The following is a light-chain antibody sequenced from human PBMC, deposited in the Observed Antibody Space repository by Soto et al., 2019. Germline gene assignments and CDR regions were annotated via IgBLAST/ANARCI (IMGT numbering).Light chain of an antibody. V-gene: IGLV2-14*01. J-gene: IGLJ1*01. CDR2: YVS. CDR1: NSDVGGYNY. CDR3: SSYTTSNTRQIV. Sequence: QSVLTQPASVSGSPGQSITISCTGTNSDVGGYNYVSWYQQHPGKAPKFMIYYVSSRPSGVSDRFSGSKSGNTASLTISGLQAEDEADYYCSSYTTSNTRQIVFGTGTKLTVL.